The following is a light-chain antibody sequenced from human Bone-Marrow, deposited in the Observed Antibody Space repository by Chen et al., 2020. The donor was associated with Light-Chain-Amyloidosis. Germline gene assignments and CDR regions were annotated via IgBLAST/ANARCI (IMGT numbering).Light chain of an antibody. CDR3: QVWDRSSDRPV. CDR1: NIGSTS. J-gene: IGLJ3*02. Sequence: SYVLTQPSSVSEAPGPTATLACGGNNIGSTSVHWYQKTPGQAPLLVVYDDNDRPSGIPERLSGSNSGNTATLTISRVEAGDEADYYCQVWDRSSDRPVFGGGTKLTVL. V-gene: IGLV3-21*02. CDR2: DDN.